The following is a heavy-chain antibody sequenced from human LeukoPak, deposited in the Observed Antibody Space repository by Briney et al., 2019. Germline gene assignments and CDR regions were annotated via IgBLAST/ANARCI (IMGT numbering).Heavy chain of an antibody. V-gene: IGHV3-74*01. CDR2: INSDGSST. D-gene: IGHD3-16*02. CDR1: GFTFSSYW. CDR3: AIEIVDGFDY. J-gene: IGHJ4*02. Sequence: PGGSLRLSCAAPGFTFSSYWMHWVRQAPGKGLVWVSRINSDGSSTSYADSVKGRFTISRDNAKNTLYLQMNSLRAEDTAVYYWAIEIVDGFDYWGQGTLVTVSS.